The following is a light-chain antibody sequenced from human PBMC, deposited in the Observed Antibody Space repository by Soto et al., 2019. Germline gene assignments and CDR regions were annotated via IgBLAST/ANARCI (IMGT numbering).Light chain of an antibody. CDR2: EVT. CDR1: SSDVGGYNY. Sequence: QSALTQPPSASGSLGQSVTISCTGTSSDVGGYNYVSWYQQHPGKAPKLMIYEVTKRPSGVPDRFSGSRSGNTASLTVSGLQPDDEADYYCSSFAGSNNLGVFGGGTQLTVL. V-gene: IGLV2-8*01. J-gene: IGLJ2*01. CDR3: SSFAGSNNLGV.